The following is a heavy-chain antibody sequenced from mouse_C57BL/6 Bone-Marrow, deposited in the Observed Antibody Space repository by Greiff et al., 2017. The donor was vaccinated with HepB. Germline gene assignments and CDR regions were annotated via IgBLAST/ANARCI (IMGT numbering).Heavy chain of an antibody. J-gene: IGHJ2*01. CDR2: IYPGDGDT. D-gene: IGHD1-1*01. CDR3: ARTDYYGSKRYFDY. Sequence: QVQLQQSGAELVKPGASVKISCKASGYAFSSYWMNWVKQRPGKGLEWIGQIYPGDGDTNYNGKFKGKATLTADKSSSTAYMQLSSLTSEDSAVYLCARTDYYGSKRYFDYWGQGTTLTVSS. V-gene: IGHV1-80*01. CDR1: GYAFSSYW.